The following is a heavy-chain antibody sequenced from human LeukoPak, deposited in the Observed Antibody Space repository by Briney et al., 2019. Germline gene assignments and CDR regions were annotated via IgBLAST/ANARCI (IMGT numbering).Heavy chain of an antibody. CDR2: IYYSGST. J-gene: IGHJ6*03. V-gene: IGHV4-39*01. CDR3: ARQADGVRGVIGRLYYYYYMDV. D-gene: IGHD3-10*01. CDR1: GGSISSSSYY. Sequence: PSETLSLTCTVSGGSISSSSYYWGWIRQPPGKGLEWIGSIYYSGSTYYNPSLKSRVTISVDTSKNQFSLKLSSVTAADTAVYYCARQADGVRGVIGRLYYYYYMDVWGKGTTVTISS.